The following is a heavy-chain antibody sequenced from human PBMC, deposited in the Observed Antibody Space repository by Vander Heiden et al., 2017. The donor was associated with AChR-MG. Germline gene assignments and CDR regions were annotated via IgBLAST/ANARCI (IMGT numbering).Heavy chain of an antibody. J-gene: IGHJ4*02. CDR2: ISYDGSNK. CDR1: GFTFSSYA. CDR3: ARAPLAYCGGDCYSENYFDY. D-gene: IGHD2-21*02. V-gene: IGHV3-30-3*01. Sequence: QVQLVESGGGVVQPGRSLRLSCAASGFTFSSYAMHGVRQAPGKGLEWVAVISYDGSNKYYADSVKGRFTISRDNSKNTLYLQMNSLRAEDTAVYYCARAPLAYCGGDCYSENYFDYWGQGTLVTVSS.